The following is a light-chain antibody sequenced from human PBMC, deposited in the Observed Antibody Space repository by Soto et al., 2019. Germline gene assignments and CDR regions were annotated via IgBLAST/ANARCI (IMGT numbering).Light chain of an antibody. Sequence: DIVMTQSPGTLSVSPGERATLSCRASQSVSSNLAWYQQKPGQAPRLLIYDASTRATGIPARCSGSRSGTAFSLIISSLQSEDVAVFCCQQQNTCPPYTFGQGTKLEI. J-gene: IGKJ2*01. CDR1: QSVSSN. CDR2: DAS. CDR3: QQQNTCPPYT. V-gene: IGKV3-15*01.